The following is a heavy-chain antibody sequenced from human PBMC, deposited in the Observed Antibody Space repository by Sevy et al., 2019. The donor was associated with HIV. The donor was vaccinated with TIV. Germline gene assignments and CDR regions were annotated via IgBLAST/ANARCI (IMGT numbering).Heavy chain of an antibody. J-gene: IGHJ4*02. CDR2: TRYDGSNT. D-gene: IGHD2-21*01. CDR3: ARLRVIASAPYYFDY. Sequence: GGSLRLSCTASGFTFSNHGMHWVRQAPGKGLEWVAFTRYDGSNTYYADSVKGRFTISRDNAKKSLYLQMNTLRAEDTAVYYCARLRVIASAPYYFDYWGQGALVTVSS. V-gene: IGHV3-30*02. CDR1: GFTFSNHG.